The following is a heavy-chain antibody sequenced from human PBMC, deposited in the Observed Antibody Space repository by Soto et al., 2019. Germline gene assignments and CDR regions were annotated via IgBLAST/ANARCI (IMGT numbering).Heavy chain of an antibody. CDR2: ITNNGGST. Sequence: GGSLRLSCSASGFTFSNYAIHWVRQAPGKGLEYVAAITNNGGSTYYADSMKGRFTISRDNSKSTVFLQMSSLRPEDTAIYYCVKDHRPSPRTIELWGRGTLLTVSS. D-gene: IGHD2-15*01. J-gene: IGHJ4*02. CDR1: GFTFSNYA. CDR3: VKDHRPSPRTIEL. V-gene: IGHV3-64D*06.